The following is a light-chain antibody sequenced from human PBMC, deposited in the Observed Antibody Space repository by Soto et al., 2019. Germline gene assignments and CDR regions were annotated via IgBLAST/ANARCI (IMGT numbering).Light chain of an antibody. Sequence: EIVLTQSPGTLSLSPGDTATLSCRASQSVPSNYLAWYQQKGGQAPSLLIYGASRRATGIPDRFSGSGSGTDFTLTIRLEPEDFAVYYCQRYGGSPLTFGGGTKVEI. V-gene: IGKV3-20*01. J-gene: IGKJ4*01. CDR2: GAS. CDR1: QSVPSNY. CDR3: QRYGGSPLT.